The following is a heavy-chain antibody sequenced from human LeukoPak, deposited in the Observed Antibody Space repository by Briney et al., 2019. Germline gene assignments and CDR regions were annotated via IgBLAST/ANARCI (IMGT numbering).Heavy chain of an antibody. CDR1: GFTFSNAW. CDR2: IKSKTDGGTT. J-gene: IGHJ4*02. CDR3: TTDQYYDLWSGFDY. Sequence: GGSLRLSCAASGFTFSNAWMSWVRQAPGKGLEWVGRIKSKTDGGTTDYAAPVKGRFTISRDDSKNTLYLQMNSLKTEDTAVYYCTTDQYYDLWSGFDYWGQGTLVTVSS. V-gene: IGHV3-15*01. D-gene: IGHD3-3*01.